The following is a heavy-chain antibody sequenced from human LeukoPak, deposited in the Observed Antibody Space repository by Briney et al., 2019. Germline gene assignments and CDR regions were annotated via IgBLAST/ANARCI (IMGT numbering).Heavy chain of an antibody. CDR3: VKDRGGSPFYGMDV. V-gene: IGHV3-23*01. D-gene: IGHD1-26*01. Sequence: GGSLRFSCAGSGFTFSSFAMSWVRQAPGKGLEGVSTISGSGGAGAYYADSVKGRFTVSRDNSRNTLYLPMNSLRAEDTAVYYCVKDRGGSPFYGMDVWGQGTTVTVSS. CDR1: GFTFSSFA. CDR2: ISGSGGAGA. J-gene: IGHJ6*02.